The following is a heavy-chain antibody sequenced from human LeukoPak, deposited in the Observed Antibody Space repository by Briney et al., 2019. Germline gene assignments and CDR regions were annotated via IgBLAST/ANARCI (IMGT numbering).Heavy chain of an antibody. CDR1: GGSISSGDYY. CDR3: ARRDYDSGGHYGPDNWFDP. D-gene: IGHD3-22*01. CDR2: IYYSGST. Sequence: PSQTLSLTCTVSGGSISSGDYYWSWIRQPPGKGLEWIGYIYYSGSTYYNPSLKSRVTISVDTSKNQFSLKMSSVTAADTAVYYCARRDYDSGGHYGPDNWFDPWGQGIQVTVSP. J-gene: IGHJ5*02. V-gene: IGHV4-30-4*01.